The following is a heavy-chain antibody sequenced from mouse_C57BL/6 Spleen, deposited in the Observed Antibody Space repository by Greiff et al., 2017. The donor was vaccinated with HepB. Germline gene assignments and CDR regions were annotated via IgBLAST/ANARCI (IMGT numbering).Heavy chain of an antibody. CDR1: GYTFTSYW. D-gene: IGHD1-2*01. V-gene: IGHV1-69*01. Sequence: VQLQQSGAELVMPGASVKLSCKASGYTFTSYWMHWVKQRPGQGLEWIGEIDPSDSYTNYNQKFKGKSTLTVDKSSSTAYMQLSSLTSEDSAVYYCASFITTEGFAYWGQGTLVTVSA. J-gene: IGHJ3*01. CDR3: ASFITTEGFAY. CDR2: IDPSDSYT.